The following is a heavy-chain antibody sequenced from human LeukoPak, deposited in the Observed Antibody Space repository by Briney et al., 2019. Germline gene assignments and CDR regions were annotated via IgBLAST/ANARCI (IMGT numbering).Heavy chain of an antibody. Sequence: GGALRLSCAASGFTFSSYSMNWVRQAPGKGLEWVSSISSSSSYIYYADSVKGRFTISRDNAKNSLYLQMNSLRAEDTAVYYCASEIVQTLFDAFDIWGQGTMVTVSS. CDR3: ASEIVQTLFDAFDI. D-gene: IGHD3-22*01. V-gene: IGHV3-21*01. J-gene: IGHJ3*02. CDR1: GFTFSSYS. CDR2: ISSSSSYI.